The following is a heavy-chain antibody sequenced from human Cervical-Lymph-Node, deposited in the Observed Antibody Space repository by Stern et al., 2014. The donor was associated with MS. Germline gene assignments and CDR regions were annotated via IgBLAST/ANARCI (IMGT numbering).Heavy chain of an antibody. V-gene: IGHV3-9*01. CDR1: GFTFDDYA. D-gene: IGHD4-17*01. Sequence: EVQLVESGGGLVQPGRSLRLSCAASGFTFDDYAMHWVRQAPGKGLEWVSGISWNSGRIGYADSVKGRSTISRAKAKNSSYQQMNSLRAEDTALYYCAKEKNYGDYESWFDPWGQGTLVTVSS. J-gene: IGHJ5*02. CDR3: AKEKNYGDYESWFDP. CDR2: ISWNSGRI.